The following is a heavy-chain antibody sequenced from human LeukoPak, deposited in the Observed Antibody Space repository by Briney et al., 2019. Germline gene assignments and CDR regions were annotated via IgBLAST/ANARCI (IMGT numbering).Heavy chain of an antibody. D-gene: IGHD3-22*01. J-gene: IGHJ4*02. V-gene: IGHV3-11*05. CDR2: ISRSSSYT. CDR1: GFTFSDYY. Sequence: GGSLRLSCAASGFTFSDYYMSWIRQAPGKGLEWVSYISRSSSYTNYADSVKGRFTISRDNAKNSLYLQMNSLRAEDTAVYYCARDFYYHDSSGYYPDYWGQGTLVTVSS. CDR3: ARDFYYHDSSGYYPDY.